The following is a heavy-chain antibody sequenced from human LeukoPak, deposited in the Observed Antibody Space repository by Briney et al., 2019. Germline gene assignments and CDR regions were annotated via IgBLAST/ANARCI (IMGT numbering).Heavy chain of an antibody. CDR3: AGMTTVIRGRRFDS. Sequence: SETLSLTCAVYGASFSDHYWTWIRQPPGKGLEWIGEIDQSRSTKCNPSLKGRVTISLDTSKNQFSLDLTSVTAADTALYFCAGMTTVIRGRRFDSWGQGALVTVSS. CDR2: IDQSRST. V-gene: IGHV4-34*01. CDR1: GASFSDHY. J-gene: IGHJ4*02. D-gene: IGHD4-23*01.